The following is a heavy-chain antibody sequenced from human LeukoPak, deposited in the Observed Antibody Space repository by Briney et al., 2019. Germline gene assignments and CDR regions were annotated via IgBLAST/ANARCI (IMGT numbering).Heavy chain of an antibody. Sequence: GGSLRLSCVASGFTLSSNWMSWVRQSPGRGLEWVANIRQDGSDKYYIDSVRGRFTISRDNAKNSLSLQMNSLRVEDTAVYYCARDRDCGDGGCYPHFDYWGQGVQVTVSS. V-gene: IGHV3-7*01. CDR1: GFTLSSNW. CDR2: IRQDGSDK. J-gene: IGHJ4*02. D-gene: IGHD2-15*01. CDR3: ARDRDCGDGGCYPHFDY.